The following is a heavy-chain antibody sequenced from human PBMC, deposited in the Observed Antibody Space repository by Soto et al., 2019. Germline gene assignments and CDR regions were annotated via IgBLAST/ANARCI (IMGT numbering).Heavy chain of an antibody. J-gene: IGHJ6*03. CDR1: GYTFTSYG. D-gene: IGHD3-3*01. V-gene: IGHV1-8*02. CDR2: MNANNGNT. CDR3: ARRVRLEYYDFWSGSEDYMDV. Sequence: ASVKVSCKASGYTFTSYGISWVRQAPGQGLEWMGWMNANNGNTGYAQKFQGRVTMTRNTSMSTAYMELSSLRSEDTAVYYCARRVRLEYYDFWSGSEDYMDVWGKGTTVTVSS.